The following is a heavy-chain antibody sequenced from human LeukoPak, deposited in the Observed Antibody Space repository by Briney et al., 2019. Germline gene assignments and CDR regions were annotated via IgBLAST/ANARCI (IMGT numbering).Heavy chain of an antibody. J-gene: IGHJ6*02. CDR3: ARDRTTGRYYNYGMDV. D-gene: IGHD4-11*01. CDR2: ISSSGSTI. V-gene: IGHV3-11*04. CDR1: GFTFSDYY. Sequence: GGSLRLSCAASGFTFSDYYMSWIRQAPGKGLEWVSYISSSGSTIYYADSVKGRFTISRDNAKNSLYLQMNSLRAEDSAVYYCARDRTTGRYYNYGMDVWGQGTTVTVSS.